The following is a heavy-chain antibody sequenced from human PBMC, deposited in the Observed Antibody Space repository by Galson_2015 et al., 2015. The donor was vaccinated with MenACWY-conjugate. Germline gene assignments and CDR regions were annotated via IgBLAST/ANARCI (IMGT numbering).Heavy chain of an antibody. CDR1: AYTFTIYW. Sequence: QSGAGVKKPGESLKISCKASAYTFTIYWLCWARQMPGKGLVWVGHIWPGASNTRYSASFQGQVTISVDKSITTAYLQWRSLKASDTAMYYCARHPPLRDAYKYIDDWGQGALVTVSS. D-gene: IGHD5-24*01. V-gene: IGHV5-51*01. CDR2: IWPGASNT. J-gene: IGHJ4*02. CDR3: ARHPPLRDAYKYIDD.